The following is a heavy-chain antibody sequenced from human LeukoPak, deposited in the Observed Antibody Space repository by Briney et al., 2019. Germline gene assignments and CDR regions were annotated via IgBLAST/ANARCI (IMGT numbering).Heavy chain of an antibody. Sequence: ASVKVSCKASGYTFTSYDINWVRQATGQGLEWMGWMNPNSGNTGYAQRFQGRVTMTRNTSISTAYMELSSLRSEDTAVYYCARGRTARNYYGMDVWGQGTTVTVSS. J-gene: IGHJ6*02. CDR3: ARGRTARNYYGMDV. CDR1: GYTFTSYD. CDR2: MNPNSGNT. D-gene: IGHD6-6*01. V-gene: IGHV1-8*01.